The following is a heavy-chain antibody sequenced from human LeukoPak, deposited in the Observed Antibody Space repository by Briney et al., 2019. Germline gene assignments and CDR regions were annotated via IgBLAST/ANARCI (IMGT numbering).Heavy chain of an antibody. J-gene: IGHJ6*04. CDR1: GFTFSSYE. Sequence: GGSLRLSCAASGFTFSSYEMNWVRQAPGKGLDWVSYISSSGSTIYYADSVKGRFTISRDTAKNSLYLQMNSLRAEDTAVYYCARAPDPTGRDVWGKGTTVTVSS. CDR2: ISSSGSTI. V-gene: IGHV3-48*03. CDR3: ARAPDPTGRDV.